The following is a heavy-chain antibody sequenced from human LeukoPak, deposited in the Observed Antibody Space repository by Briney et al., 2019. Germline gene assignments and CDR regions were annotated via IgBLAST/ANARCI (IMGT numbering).Heavy chain of an antibody. V-gene: IGHV5-51*01. CDR3: ARRDIVVVPAARSAFDI. J-gene: IGHJ3*02. Sequence: GESLKISCKGSGYSFTSYWIGWVRQMPGKGLEWMGIIYPGDSDTRYSPSFQGQVTISADKSISTACLQWSSLKASDTAMYYCARRDIVVVPAARSAFDIWGQGTMVTVSS. CDR1: GYSFTSYW. CDR2: IYPGDSDT. D-gene: IGHD2-2*01.